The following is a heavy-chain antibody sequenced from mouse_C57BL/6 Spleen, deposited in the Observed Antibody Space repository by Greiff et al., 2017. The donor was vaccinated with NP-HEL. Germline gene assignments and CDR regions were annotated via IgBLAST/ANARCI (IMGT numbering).Heavy chain of an antibody. CDR3: ATYLYYYGPEAWFAY. V-gene: IGHV1-82*01. J-gene: IGHJ3*01. D-gene: IGHD1-1*01. CDR1: GYAFSSSW. Sequence: VQLVKSGPELVKPGASVKISCKASGYAFSSSWMNWVTQRPGKGLAWIGRIYPGAGDTNYNGKFKGKATLTADKSSSTAYMQLSSLTSADSAVYYCATYLYYYGPEAWFAYWGQGTLVTVSA. CDR2: IYPGAGDT.